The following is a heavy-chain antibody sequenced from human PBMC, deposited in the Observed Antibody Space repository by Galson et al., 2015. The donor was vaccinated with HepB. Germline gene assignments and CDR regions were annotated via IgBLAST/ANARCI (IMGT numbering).Heavy chain of an antibody. D-gene: IGHD6-25*01. CDR3: TTGLGSSGDFSHDYY. CDR2: IRTKGEGAPT. Sequence: SLRLSCAASGFNVNNAWMNWVRQTPEKGLEWVGRIRTKGEGAPTDYSAPVKGRFTISRDESANTLFLQMNSLRTEDTALYYCTTGLGSSGDFSHDYYWGQGTLVTVSP. J-gene: IGHJ4*02. V-gene: IGHV3-15*07. CDR1: GFNVNNAW.